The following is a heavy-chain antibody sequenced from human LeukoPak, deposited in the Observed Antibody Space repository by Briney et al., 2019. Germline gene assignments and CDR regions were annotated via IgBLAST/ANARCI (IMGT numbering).Heavy chain of an antibody. CDR2: ISYDGSNK. Sequence: GGSLRLSCAASGFTFNSYGMHWVRQAPGKGLEWVAVISYDGSNKYYADSVKGRFTISRDNSKNTLSLQMNSLRVEDTAVYYCAKDTGDYRVRYFFDSWGQGTLVTVSS. V-gene: IGHV3-30*18. D-gene: IGHD4-11*01. CDR1: GFTFNSYG. J-gene: IGHJ4*02. CDR3: AKDTGDYRVRYFFDS.